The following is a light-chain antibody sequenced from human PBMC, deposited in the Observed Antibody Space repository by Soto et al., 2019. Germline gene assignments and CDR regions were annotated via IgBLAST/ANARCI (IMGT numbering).Light chain of an antibody. Sequence: EIVMTQSPATLSVSPGERAIVSCRASQSIRDNLAWYQQTPGRPPRLLIHGASIRATGVPARFRGSGSGTEFTLTISSLQSEDFAVYYCQQYDYWPPYTFGPGTRVEIK. V-gene: IGKV3-15*01. CDR1: QSIRDN. J-gene: IGKJ2*01. CDR3: QQYDYWPPYT. CDR2: GAS.